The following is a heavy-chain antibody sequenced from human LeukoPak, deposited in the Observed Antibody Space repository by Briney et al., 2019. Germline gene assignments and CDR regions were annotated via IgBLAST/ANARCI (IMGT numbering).Heavy chain of an antibody. J-gene: IGHJ4*02. CDR1: GGSISSSSYY. Sequence: SETLSLTCTVSGGSISSSSYYWGWIRQPPGKGLEWIGSIYYSGSTYYNPSLKSRVTISVDTSKNQFSLKLSSVTAADTAVYYCARDLLWDYYDSSGYQVDYWGQGTLDTVSS. CDR3: ARDLLWDYYDSSGYQVDY. D-gene: IGHD3-22*01. CDR2: IYYSGST. V-gene: IGHV4-39*07.